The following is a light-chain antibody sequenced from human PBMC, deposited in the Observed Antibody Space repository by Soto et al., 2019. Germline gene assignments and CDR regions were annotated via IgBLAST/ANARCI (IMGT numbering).Light chain of an antibody. V-gene: IGLV7-43*01. CDR1: TGPVTSGFY. J-gene: IGLJ1*01. CDR3: LICYGGAYV. Sequence: QAVLTHDPSLTLSPAGTVPLTCASSTGPVTSGFYPHWFQQKPERAPRTLMYSTTDRHSWTPARYSGSLLGGKAAMSLSGVQAEGEADYFCLICYGGAYVFGARSTVTVL. CDR2: STT.